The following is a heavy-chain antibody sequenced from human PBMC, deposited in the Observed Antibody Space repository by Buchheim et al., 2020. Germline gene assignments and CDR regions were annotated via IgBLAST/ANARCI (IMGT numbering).Heavy chain of an antibody. CDR1: GFTFSSYG. CDR3: AKVPAATRHYYYGMDV. J-gene: IGHJ6*02. CDR2: ISYDGSNK. Sequence: QVQLVESGGGVVQPGRSLRLSCAASGFTFSSYGMHWVRQAPGKGLVWVAVISYDGSNKYYADSVKGRFTISRDNSKNTLYLQMNSLRAEDTAVYYCAKVPAATRHYYYGMDVWGQGTT. V-gene: IGHV3-30*18. D-gene: IGHD2-2*01.